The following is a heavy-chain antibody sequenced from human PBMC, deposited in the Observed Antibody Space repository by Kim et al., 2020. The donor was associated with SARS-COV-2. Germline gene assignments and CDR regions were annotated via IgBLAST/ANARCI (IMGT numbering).Heavy chain of an antibody. CDR2: MNPNSGNT. V-gene: IGHV1-8*01. CDR3: ARTPTVTKSAYYYYGMDV. D-gene: IGHD4-17*01. Sequence: ASVKVSCKASGYTFTSYDINWVRQATGQGLEWMGWMNPNSGNTGYAQKFQGRVTMTRNTSISTAYMELSSLRSEDTAVYYCARTPTVTKSAYYYYGMDVWGQGTTVTVSS. CDR1: GYTFTSYD. J-gene: IGHJ6*02.